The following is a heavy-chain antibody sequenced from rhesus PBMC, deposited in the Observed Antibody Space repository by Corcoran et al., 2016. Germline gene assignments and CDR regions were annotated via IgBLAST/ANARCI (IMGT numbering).Heavy chain of an antibody. Sequence: QVQLQESGPGLVKPSATLPLTCTVSGASIRGDYWVWIRPAPGKGLEWIGRISGSGGSTDYNPSLKSRVTISTDTSKNQFSLKLSSVTAADTAVYYCARGSGSSYVYWGQGVLVTVSS. CDR2: ISGSGGST. D-gene: IGHD4-29*01. CDR1: GASIRGDY. V-gene: IGHV4S6*01. J-gene: IGHJ4*01. CDR3: ARGSGSSYVY.